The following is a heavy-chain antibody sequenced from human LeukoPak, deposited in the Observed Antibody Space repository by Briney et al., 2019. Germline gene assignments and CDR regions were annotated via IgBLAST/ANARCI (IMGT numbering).Heavy chain of an antibody. V-gene: IGHV4-39*01. J-gene: IGHJ4*02. CDR3: TRGGGWLIDF. Sequence: SETLSLTCTVSGGSISSSSSYWAWIRQPPGKGLEWIGSIYDSGSTYFNPSLKSRVTISVDTSRNQFSLKLSSVTAADTAVYFCTRGGGWLIDFWGRGTLVTVSS. CDR2: IYDSGST. CDR1: GGSISSSSSY. D-gene: IGHD5-24*01.